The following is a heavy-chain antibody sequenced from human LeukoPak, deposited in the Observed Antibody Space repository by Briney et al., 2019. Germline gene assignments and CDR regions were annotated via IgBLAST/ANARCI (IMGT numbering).Heavy chain of an antibody. V-gene: IGHV4-4*07. D-gene: IGHD4-11*01. CDR3: ARGRSNRNWFDP. CDR2: IYTSGST. CDR1: GGSISSYY. Sequence: SETLSLTCTVSGGSISSYYWSWIRQPAGKGLEWIGRIYTSGSTNYNPSLRSRVTMSVDTSKNQFSLKRSSVTAADTAVYYCARGRSNRNWFDPWGQGTLVTVSS. J-gene: IGHJ5*02.